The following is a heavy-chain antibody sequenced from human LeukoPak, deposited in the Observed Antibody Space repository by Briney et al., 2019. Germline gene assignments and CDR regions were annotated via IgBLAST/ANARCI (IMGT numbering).Heavy chain of an antibody. J-gene: IGHJ4*02. CDR3: ARDRGSSWFADY. V-gene: IGHV1-2*02. D-gene: IGHD6-13*01. Sequence: ASVKVACKASGGTFSSYPVSWVRQAPGQGLEWMGGINPNNGGTKYGKKFQGRVTMTSDTSISTAYMELSRLRYDDTAMYYCARDRGSSWFADYWGQGTLVTVSS. CDR1: GGTFSSYP. CDR2: INPNNGGT.